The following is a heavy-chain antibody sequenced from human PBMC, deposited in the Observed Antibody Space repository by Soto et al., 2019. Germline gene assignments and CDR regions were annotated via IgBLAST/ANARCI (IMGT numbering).Heavy chain of an antibody. CDR2: IIPIFGTA. D-gene: IGHD3-3*01. J-gene: IGHJ6*02. CDR1: GGPFSSYA. Sequence: ASVKVSCKASGGPFSSYAISWVRQAPGQGLEWVGGIIPIFGTANYAQKFQGRVTITAVKSTSTVYMELRSLRSEAPAVYYCAMEGITILGAVIPVDVWGQGTRVTVSS. V-gene: IGHV1-69*06. CDR3: AMEGITILGAVIPVDV.